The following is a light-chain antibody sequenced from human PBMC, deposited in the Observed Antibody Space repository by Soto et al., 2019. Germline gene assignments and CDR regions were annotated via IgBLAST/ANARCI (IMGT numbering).Light chain of an antibody. CDR3: QQYSDLPMT. CDR2: DAS. Sequence: VLKQSAGTVSLYPGERASLSCRASQSVSNNYLAWYQQKPGQAPRLLIYDASRRATGIPDRFSGSASGTDFTLTISRLEPEDFAVYFCQQYSDLPMTFGQGTRLEIK. CDR1: QSVSNNY. V-gene: IGKV3-20*01. J-gene: IGKJ5*01.